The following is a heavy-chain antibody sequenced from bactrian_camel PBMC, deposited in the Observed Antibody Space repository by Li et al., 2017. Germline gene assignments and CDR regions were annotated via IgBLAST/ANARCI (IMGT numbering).Heavy chain of an antibody. V-gene: IGHV3S54*01. CDR2: IRRDGGET. CDR1: GSIFSMCA. J-gene: IGHJ4*01. Sequence: QVQLVESGGGSVQAGGSLKLSCVVSGSIFSMCAMGWHKQAPGKQPLERELIAAIRRDGGETWCAASVKGRFTISRDSAKNTVYLQMNNLQPEDTATYYCAEGRGSRGEHCYSLNYWGPGTQVTVS. D-gene: IGHD6*01. CDR3: AEGRGSRGEHCYSLNY.